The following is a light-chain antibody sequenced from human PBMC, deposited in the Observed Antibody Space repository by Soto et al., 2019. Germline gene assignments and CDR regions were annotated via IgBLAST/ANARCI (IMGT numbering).Light chain of an antibody. CDR2: DAS. CDR1: QSISSW. J-gene: IGKJ1*01. V-gene: IGKV1-5*01. CDR3: QQYDTYSTWT. Sequence: DIQMTQYPSSVSASVGDRFTITCVSSQSISSWLAWYQQKPGKAPKLLIYDASALESGVPSRFSGSGSGTEFTLTISSLQPGDFATYYCQQYDTYSTWTFGQGTKVDI.